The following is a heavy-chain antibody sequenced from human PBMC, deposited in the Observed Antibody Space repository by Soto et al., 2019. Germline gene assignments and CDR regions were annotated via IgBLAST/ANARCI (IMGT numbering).Heavy chain of an antibody. J-gene: IGHJ4*02. Sequence: QVQLQESGPGLVKPSQTLSLTCTVSGGSISSGNYYWSWIRQHPGKGLEWIGCIFYSGSTYYNPSSQGRVTISVETSKNPFSLKLSPVTAAETAVYYCARGGSGDIIVVAAIHSWAPGTLVTISS. CDR1: GGSISSGNYY. CDR3: ARGGSGDIIVVAAIHS. V-gene: IGHV4-31*03. D-gene: IGHD2-15*01. CDR2: IFYSGST.